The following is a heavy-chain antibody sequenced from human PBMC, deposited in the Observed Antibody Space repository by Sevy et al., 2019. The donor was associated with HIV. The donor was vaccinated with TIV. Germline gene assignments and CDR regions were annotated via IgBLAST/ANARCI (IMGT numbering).Heavy chain of an antibody. V-gene: IGHV1-69*13. CDR3: AIIHPNRDFDY. CDR1: GGTFSSYA. Sequence: ASVKVSCKASGGTFSSYAISWVRQAPGQGLEWMGGIIPIFGTANYAQKFQGRVTITADESTSTAYMELSSLRSEDTAVYYCAIIHPNRDFDYWGQGTLVTVSS. CDR2: IIPIFGTA. D-gene: IGHD2-21*01. J-gene: IGHJ4*02.